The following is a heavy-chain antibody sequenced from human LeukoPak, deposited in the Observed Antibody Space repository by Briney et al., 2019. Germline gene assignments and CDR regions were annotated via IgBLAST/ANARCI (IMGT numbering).Heavy chain of an antibody. CDR2: IYYSGST. CDR3: ARDFDWNDASFDI. Sequence: SETLSLTCTVSGGSVSSGSYYWSWIRQPPGKGLEWIGYIYYSGSTNYNPSLKSRVTISVDTSKNQFSLKLSSVTAADTAVYYCARDFDWNDASFDIWGQGTMVTVSS. V-gene: IGHV4-61*01. CDR1: GGSVSSGSYY. J-gene: IGHJ3*02. D-gene: IGHD1-1*01.